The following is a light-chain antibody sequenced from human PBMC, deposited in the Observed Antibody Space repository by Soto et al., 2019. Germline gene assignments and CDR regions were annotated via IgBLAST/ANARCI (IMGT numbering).Light chain of an antibody. CDR3: QTWGTGIWV. CDR1: SGHSSYA. J-gene: IGLJ3*02. V-gene: IGLV4-69*01. Sequence: QPVLTQSPSASASLGASVNLTCTLSSGHSSYAIAWHQQQPEKGPRYLMKLNSDGSHSKGDGIPDRFSGSSSGAERYLTISSLQSEDEADYYCQTWGTGIWVFGGGTQLTV. CDR2: LNSDGSH.